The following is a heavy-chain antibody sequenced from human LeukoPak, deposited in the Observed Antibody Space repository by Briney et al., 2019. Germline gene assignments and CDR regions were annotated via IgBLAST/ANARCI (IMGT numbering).Heavy chain of an antibody. CDR1: GGSISGDDYS. J-gene: IGHJ5*02. CDR3: ARGRGGYDTRGYYNSWLDP. Sequence: SETLSLTCAVSGGSISGDDYSWSWIRQPPGKGLEWIGYIYHSGTTYYNPSLKSRVTISVDRSKNQFSLKLSSVTAADTAAYYCARGRGGYDTRGYYNSWLDPWGQGTLATVSP. CDR2: IYHSGTT. D-gene: IGHD3-22*01. V-gene: IGHV4-30-2*01.